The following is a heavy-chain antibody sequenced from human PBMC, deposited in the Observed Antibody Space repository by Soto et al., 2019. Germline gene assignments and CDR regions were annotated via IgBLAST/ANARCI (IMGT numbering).Heavy chain of an antibody. CDR2: ISFDGSTK. V-gene: IGHV3-30-3*01. CDR3: ERARVIAVAADY. Sequence: QVQLVESGGTVVQPGRSLRLSCAASGFTFSSYAMHWVRQAPGKGLEWVAVISFDGSTKYYADSVKGRFTISRDNSKNTLYLQMNSLRAEDTAVYYCERARVIAVAADYWGQGTLVTVSS. CDR1: GFTFSSYA. J-gene: IGHJ4*02. D-gene: IGHD6-19*01.